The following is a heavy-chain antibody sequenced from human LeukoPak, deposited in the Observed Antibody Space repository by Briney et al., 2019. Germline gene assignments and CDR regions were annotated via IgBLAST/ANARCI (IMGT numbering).Heavy chain of an antibody. Sequence: SENLSLTCTVSGGSITSFYWSWLRQPPGKGLEWIGCIYYSGSTNYNPSLKSRVTISVDTSKNQFSLKLSSVTAADTAIYYCARAVSWPFDYWGQGTLVTVSS. J-gene: IGHJ4*02. CDR1: GGSITSFY. CDR3: ARAVSWPFDY. V-gene: IGHV4-59*08. D-gene: IGHD5/OR15-5a*01. CDR2: IYYSGST.